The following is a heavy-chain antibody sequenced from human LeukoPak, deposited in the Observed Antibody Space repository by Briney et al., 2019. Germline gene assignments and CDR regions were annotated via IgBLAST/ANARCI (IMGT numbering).Heavy chain of an antibody. V-gene: IGHV5-10-1*01. Sequence: PGESLKIPCQVSGYTFTSHGINWVRQMPGKGVEWMGKIDPNNSYTKYSPSFQGHVTISTDQSITTAYLQLSSVKASDTAMYYCARHVGITSASDYWGQGTLVTVSS. D-gene: IGHD3-10*01. CDR2: IDPNNSYT. J-gene: IGHJ4*02. CDR3: ARHVGITSASDY. CDR1: GYTFTSHG.